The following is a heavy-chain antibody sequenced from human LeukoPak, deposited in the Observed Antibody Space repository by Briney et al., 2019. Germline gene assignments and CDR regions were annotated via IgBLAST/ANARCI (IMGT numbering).Heavy chain of an antibody. D-gene: IGHD1-26*01. Sequence: PGGSLRLSCAASGFTFSSYSMNWVRQAPGKGLEWVSYISTGSLIYYAESVKGRFTISRDNAKNSLYLQMNSLRAEDTAVYYCARGSGIYSSPVDYWGQGTLVTVSS. CDR3: ARGSGIYSSPVDY. CDR2: ISTGSLI. J-gene: IGHJ4*02. CDR1: GFTFSSYS. V-gene: IGHV3-48*01.